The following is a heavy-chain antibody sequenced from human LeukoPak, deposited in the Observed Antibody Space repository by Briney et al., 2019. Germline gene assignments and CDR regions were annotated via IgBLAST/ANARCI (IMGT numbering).Heavy chain of an antibody. CDR3: AKDGLWVSASTYYFDY. CDR2: ISGSGGTT. J-gene: IGHJ4*02. Sequence: GGSLRLSCAASGFTFSTYAMSWVRQAPGKGLEWVSVISGSGGTTYYADSVKGRFTISRDNSKNTLYLKMNSLRAEDTAVYYCAKDGLWVSASTYYFDYRGQGTLGTVSS. D-gene: IGHD2/OR15-2a*01. V-gene: IGHV3-23*01. CDR1: GFTFSTYA.